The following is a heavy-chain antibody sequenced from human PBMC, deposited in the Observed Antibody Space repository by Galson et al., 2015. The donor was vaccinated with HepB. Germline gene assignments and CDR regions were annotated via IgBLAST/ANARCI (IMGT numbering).Heavy chain of an antibody. V-gene: IGHV3-15*01. CDR3: TTEYYYDSSGYFADY. Sequence: SLRLSCAASGFTFSNAWMSWVRQAPGKGLEWVGRIKSKTDGGTTDYAAPVKGRFTISRDDSKNTLYLQMNSLKTEDTAVYYCTTEYYYDSSGYFADYWGQGTLVTVSS. CDR2: IKSKTDGGTT. D-gene: IGHD3-22*01. CDR1: GFTFSNAW. J-gene: IGHJ4*02.